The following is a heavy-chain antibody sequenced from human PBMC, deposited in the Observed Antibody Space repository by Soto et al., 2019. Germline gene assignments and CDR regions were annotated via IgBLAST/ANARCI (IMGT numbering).Heavy chain of an antibody. CDR1: GFTFSSYA. Sequence: GSLRLSCAASGFTFSSYAMSWVRQAPGKGLEWVSAISGSGGSTYYADSVKGRFTISRDNSKNTLYRQMNSRRAGDTAVEYCAKDLPDDIVVGGAAPPFGYWGQGTLGAVSS. CDR3: AKDLPDDIVVGGAAPPFGY. J-gene: IGHJ4*02. V-gene: IGHV3-23*01. CDR2: ISGSGGST. D-gene: IGHD2-15*01.